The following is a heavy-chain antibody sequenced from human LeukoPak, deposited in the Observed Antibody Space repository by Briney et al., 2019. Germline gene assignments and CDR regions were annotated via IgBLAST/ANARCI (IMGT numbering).Heavy chain of an antibody. CDR3: ARVNAMYSGSYHGDYYYYYMDV. CDR1: GYTFTSYY. CDR2: INPNSGGT. J-gene: IGHJ6*03. Sequence: ASVKVSCKASGYTFTSYYMHWVRQASGQGLEWMGWINPNSGGTNYAQKFQGRVTMTRDTSISTAYMELSRLRSDDTAVYYCARVNAMYSGSYHGDYYYYYMDVWGKGTTVTISS. D-gene: IGHD1-26*01. V-gene: IGHV1-2*02.